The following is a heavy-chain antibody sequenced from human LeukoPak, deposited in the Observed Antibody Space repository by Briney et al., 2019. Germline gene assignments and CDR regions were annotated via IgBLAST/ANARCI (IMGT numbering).Heavy chain of an antibody. CDR1: GFTFSSYW. J-gene: IGHJ4*02. CDR2: INSDGSST. Sequence: PAGSLRLSCAASGFTFSSYWMHWVRQVPGKGLVWVSRINSDGSSTSYADSVKGRFTISRDNAKNTLYLQMNSLRAEDTAVYYCARGGGLYYYDDTAYDYWGQGTLVTVSS. V-gene: IGHV3-74*01. D-gene: IGHD3-22*01. CDR3: ARGGGLYYYDDTAYDY.